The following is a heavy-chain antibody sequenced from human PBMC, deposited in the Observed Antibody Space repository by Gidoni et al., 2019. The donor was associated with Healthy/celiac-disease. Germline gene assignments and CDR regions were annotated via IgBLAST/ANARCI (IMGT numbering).Heavy chain of an antibody. J-gene: IGHJ6*02. V-gene: IGHV4-59*01. CDR1: GGSISSYY. CDR2: IYYSGST. D-gene: IGHD1-1*01. Sequence: QVQLQESGPGLVKPSETLSLTCTVSGGSISSYYWSWLRQPPGKGLEWIGYIYYSGSTNYNPSLKSRVTISVDTSKNQFSLKLSSVTAADTAVYYCARDLGTGTTGYYYYGMDVWGQGTTVTVSS. CDR3: ARDLGTGTTGYYYYGMDV.